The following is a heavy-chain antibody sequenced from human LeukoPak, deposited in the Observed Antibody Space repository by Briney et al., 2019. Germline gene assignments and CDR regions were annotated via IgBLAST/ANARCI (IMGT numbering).Heavy chain of an antibody. V-gene: IGHV4-39*07. CDR1: GGSISSSSYY. J-gene: IGHJ4*02. D-gene: IGHD6-13*01. Sequence: SETLSLTCTVSGGSISSSSYYWGWIRQPPGKGPEWIGSIYYSGSTYYNPSLKSRVTISVDTSKNQFSLKLSSVTAADTAVYYCARDLLAAAGDDYWGQGTLVTVSS. CDR2: IYYSGST. CDR3: ARDLLAAAGDDY.